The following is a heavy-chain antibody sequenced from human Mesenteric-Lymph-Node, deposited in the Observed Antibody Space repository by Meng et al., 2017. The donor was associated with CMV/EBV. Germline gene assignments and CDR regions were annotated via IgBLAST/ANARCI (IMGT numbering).Heavy chain of an antibody. CDR3: AKDPELGY. V-gene: IGHV3-74*01. Sequence: GESLKISCAASGFAFSGYWMHWARQAPGEGLVWVSRINHDGSYRIYADSVKGRFTISRDNAKNTLYLQMNTLRVEDTAVYYCAKDPELGYWGQGTLVTVSS. D-gene: IGHD3-10*01. CDR2: INHDGSYR. J-gene: IGHJ4*02. CDR1: GFAFSGYW.